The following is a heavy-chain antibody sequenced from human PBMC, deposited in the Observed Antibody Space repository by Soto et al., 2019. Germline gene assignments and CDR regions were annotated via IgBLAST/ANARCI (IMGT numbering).Heavy chain of an antibody. J-gene: IGHJ4*02. CDR1: GFSLSTSGVG. D-gene: IGHD3-22*01. CDR2: LYWDDDK. V-gene: IGHV2-5*02. CDR3: ARYGYYELEY. Sequence: QITLKESGPTLVKPTQTLTLTCTFSGFSLSTSGVGVGWIRQPPGKALEWLAILYWDDDKRYSPSLKSRPTNTKDTSKNQDVLTITNRDPVDTATYYCARYGYYELEYWGQGTLVTVCS.